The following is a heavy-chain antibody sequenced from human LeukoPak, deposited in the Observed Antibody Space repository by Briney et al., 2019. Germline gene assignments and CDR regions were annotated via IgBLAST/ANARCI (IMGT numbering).Heavy chain of an antibody. Sequence: SETLSLTCTVSGGSISSSSYYWGWIRQPPGKGLEWIGSIYYSGSTYYNPSLKSRVTISVDTSKNQFSLKLSSVTAADTAVYCCAVTASIDYWGQGTLVTVSS. CDR2: IYYSGST. CDR1: GGSISSSSYY. D-gene: IGHD2-21*02. J-gene: IGHJ4*02. CDR3: AVTASIDY. V-gene: IGHV4-39*01.